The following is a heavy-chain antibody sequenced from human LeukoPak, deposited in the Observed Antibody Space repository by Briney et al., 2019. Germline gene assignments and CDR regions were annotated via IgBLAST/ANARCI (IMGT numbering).Heavy chain of an antibody. CDR3: ARHGSSYGFYYYYYYGMDV. CDR2: INPSGGST. Sequence: GASVKVSCKASGYTFTSYYMHWVRQAPGQGLEWMGIINPSGGSTSYAQKFQGRVTMTRNTSISTAYMELSSLRSEDTAVYYCARHGSSYGFYYYYYYGMDVWGQGTTVTVSS. J-gene: IGHJ6*02. CDR1: GYTFTSYY. D-gene: IGHD5-18*01. V-gene: IGHV1-46*01.